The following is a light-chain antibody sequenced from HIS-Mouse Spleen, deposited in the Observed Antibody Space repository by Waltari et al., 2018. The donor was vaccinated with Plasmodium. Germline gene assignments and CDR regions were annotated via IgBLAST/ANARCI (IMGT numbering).Light chain of an antibody. Sequence: QLVLTQSPSASASLGASVKLTCTLSSGHSSYAIAWHQQQPEKGPRYLMKLNSDGSHSKGDGIPDRCSGSSSGAERYLTISSLQSEDEADYYCQTWGTGMGVCGGGTKLTVL. J-gene: IGLJ2*01. CDR1: SGHSSYA. V-gene: IGLV4-69*01. CDR3: QTWGTGMGV. CDR2: LNSDGSH.